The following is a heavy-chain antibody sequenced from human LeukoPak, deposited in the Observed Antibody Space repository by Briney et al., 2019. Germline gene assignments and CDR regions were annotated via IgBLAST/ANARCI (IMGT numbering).Heavy chain of an antibody. Sequence: GGSLRLSCAASGFTFSSYVMHWVRQAPGKGLGWVAIISYDGSNEYYADSVKGRFTISRDNSKNTLYLQMNSLRAEDTAVYYCAREGYYGSGSSGYFDYWGQGTLVTVSS. CDR3: AREGYYGSGSSGYFDY. V-gene: IGHV3-30*14. D-gene: IGHD3-10*01. CDR1: GFTFSSYV. CDR2: ISYDGSNE. J-gene: IGHJ4*02.